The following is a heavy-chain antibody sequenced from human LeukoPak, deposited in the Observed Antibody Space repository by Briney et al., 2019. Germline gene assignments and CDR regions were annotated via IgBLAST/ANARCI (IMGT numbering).Heavy chain of an antibody. Sequence: ASVKVSCKASGYTFTGYYMHWVRQAPGQGLEWMGWINPNSGGTNYAQKFQGRVTMTRDTSISTAYMELSRLRSDDTAVYYCAKLSSRSSWYPADYWGQGILVTVSS. D-gene: IGHD6-13*01. CDR1: GYTFTGYY. V-gene: IGHV1-2*02. CDR3: AKLSSRSSWYPADY. CDR2: INPNSGGT. J-gene: IGHJ4*02.